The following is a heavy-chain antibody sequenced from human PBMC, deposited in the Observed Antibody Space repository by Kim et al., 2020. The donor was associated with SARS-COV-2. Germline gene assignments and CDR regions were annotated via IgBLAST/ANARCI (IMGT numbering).Heavy chain of an antibody. Sequence: SVKVSCKASGGTFSSYAISWVRQAPGQGLEWMGGIIPIFGTANYAQKFQGRVTITADESTSTAYMELSSLRSEDTAVYYCARKGRGYSYGGWFDPWGQGTLVTVSS. D-gene: IGHD5-18*01. CDR1: GGTFSSYA. CDR2: IIPIFGTA. CDR3: ARKGRGYSYGGWFDP. V-gene: IGHV1-69*13. J-gene: IGHJ5*02.